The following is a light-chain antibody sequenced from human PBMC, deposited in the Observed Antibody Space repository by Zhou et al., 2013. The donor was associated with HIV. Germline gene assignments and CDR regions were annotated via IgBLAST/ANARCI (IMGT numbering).Light chain of an antibody. CDR3: QQYNNWPPLT. J-gene: IGKJ4*01. CDR2: DAS. Sequence: EIVLTQSPATLSLSPGERATLSCRASQSVSSYLAWYQQKPGQAPRLLISDASNRATGIPARFSGSGSGTDFTLTISSLQSEDFAVYYCQQYNNWPPLTFGGGTKVEIK. CDR1: QSVSSY. V-gene: IGKV3-11*01.